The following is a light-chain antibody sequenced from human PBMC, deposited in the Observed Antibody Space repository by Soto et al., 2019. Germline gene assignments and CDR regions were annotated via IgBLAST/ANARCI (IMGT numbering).Light chain of an antibody. CDR1: ESVSRK. V-gene: IGKV3-15*01. J-gene: IGKJ5*01. CDR2: DAS. Sequence: EVVMTHSRATLSVSPGERATLSLRASESVSRKLAWYQQKPGQAPRLLIYDASTRATGIPDRFSGGGSGTEFTLTISSLQYEDFVVYYCQQYNSWHPITFGQGTRLEIK. CDR3: QQYNSWHPIT.